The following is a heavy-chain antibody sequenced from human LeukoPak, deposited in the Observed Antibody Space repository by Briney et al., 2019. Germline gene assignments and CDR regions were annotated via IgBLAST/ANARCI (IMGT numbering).Heavy chain of an antibody. CDR1: GFTFTSYG. Sequence: QPGGSLRLSCAASGFTFTSYGMHWVRQAPGKGLEWVAFIRYDGSNKYYADSVKGRFTISRDNANNSVFLQMNNLRAEDSAIYYCARGARWAYYFDYWGQGSLVTVSS. V-gene: IGHV3-30*02. D-gene: IGHD4-23*01. CDR2: IRYDGSNK. CDR3: ARGARWAYYFDY. J-gene: IGHJ4*02.